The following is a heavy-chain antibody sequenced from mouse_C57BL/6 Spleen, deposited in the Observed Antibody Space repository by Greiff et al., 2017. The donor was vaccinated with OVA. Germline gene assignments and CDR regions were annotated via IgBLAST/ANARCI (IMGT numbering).Heavy chain of an antibody. J-gene: IGHJ2*01. CDR1: GYTFTSYW. D-gene: IGHD4-1*01. CDR3: ARGGMLGPDY. V-gene: IGHV1-52*01. CDR2: IDPSDSET. Sequence: VQLQQPGAELVRPGSSVKLSCKASGYTFTSYWMHWVKQRPIQGLEWIGNIDPSDSETHYNQKFKDKATLTVDKSSSTAYMQLSSLTSEDSAVYFCARGGMLGPDYWGQGTTLTVSS.